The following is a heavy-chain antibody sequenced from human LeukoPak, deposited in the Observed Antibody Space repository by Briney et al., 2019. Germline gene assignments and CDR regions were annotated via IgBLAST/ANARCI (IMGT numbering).Heavy chain of an antibody. V-gene: IGHV3-11*01. D-gene: IGHD3-9*01. J-gene: IGHJ6*02. Sequence: KPGGSLRPSCAASGFTFSDYYMSWIRQAPGKGLEWVSYISSSGSTIYYADSVKGRFTISRDNAKNSLYLQMNSLRAEDTAVYYCARDRSPFSYDILTGYGMDVWGQGTTVTVSS. CDR3: ARDRSPFSYDILTGYGMDV. CDR2: ISSSGSTI. CDR1: GFTFSDYY.